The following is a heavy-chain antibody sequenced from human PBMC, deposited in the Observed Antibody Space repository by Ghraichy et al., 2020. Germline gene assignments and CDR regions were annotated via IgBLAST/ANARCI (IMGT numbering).Heavy chain of an antibody. D-gene: IGHD6-19*01. CDR2: IYYSRST. CDR1: GGSISSSSYY. CDR3: ARSYSGWYNWFDP. Sequence: SETLSLTCTVSGGSISSSSYYWGWIRQPPGKGLEWIGSIYYSRSTYYNPSLKSRVTISVDTSKNQFSLKLSSVTAADTAVYYCARSYSGWYNWFDPWGQGTLVTVSS. J-gene: IGHJ5*02. V-gene: IGHV4-39*01.